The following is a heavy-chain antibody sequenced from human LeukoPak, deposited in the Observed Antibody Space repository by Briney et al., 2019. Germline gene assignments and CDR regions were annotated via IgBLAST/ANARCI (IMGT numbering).Heavy chain of an antibody. V-gene: IGHV3-23*01. Sequence: GGSLRLSCAVSGFTFSSYAMTWVRQAPGKGLEWVSAISGSGSSAFYADSVKGRFTISRDNSKNMLYLQMNSLRAGDTAVYFCAKGPRVPAADYYFDDWGQGTLVTVSS. J-gene: IGHJ4*02. CDR1: GFTFSSYA. CDR3: AKGPRVPAADYYFDD. CDR2: ISGSGSSA. D-gene: IGHD2-2*01.